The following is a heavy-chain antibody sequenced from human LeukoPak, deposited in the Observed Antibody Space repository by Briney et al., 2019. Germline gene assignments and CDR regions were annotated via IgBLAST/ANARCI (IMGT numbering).Heavy chain of an antibody. CDR1: GYTFTSYD. CDR2: MNPNSGNT. V-gene: IGHV1-8*01. Sequence: ASVKVSCKASGYTFTSYDINWVRQATGQGLEWMGWMNPNSGNTGYAQKFQGRVTMTRNTSISTAYMELSSLRSEDTAVYYCARELDYYYGMDVWGQGTTVTVSS. J-gene: IGHJ6*02. CDR3: ARELDYYYGMDV.